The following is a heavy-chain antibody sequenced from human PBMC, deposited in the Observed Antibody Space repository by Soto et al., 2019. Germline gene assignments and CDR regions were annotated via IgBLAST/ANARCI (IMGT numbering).Heavy chain of an antibody. CDR3: AHTVAPRISDY. Sequence: QITLKESGPRLVKPTQTLTLTCTFSGFSLNTDGVGVGWIRQPPRKALEWLALIYWDDDKPYSPSLEGKLTXTXXTPKHQVVLTMTNMDPVDTATYSCAHTVAPRISDYWGQGTQVTVSS. CDR2: IYWDDDK. CDR1: GFSLNTDGVG. J-gene: IGHJ4*02. V-gene: IGHV2-5*02.